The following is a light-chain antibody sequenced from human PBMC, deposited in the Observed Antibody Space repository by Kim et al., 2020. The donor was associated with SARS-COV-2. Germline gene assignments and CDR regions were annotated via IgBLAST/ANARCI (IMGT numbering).Light chain of an antibody. CDR1: QSVDMW. CDR2: DAT. CDR3: QQYSTYSYS. Sequence: SASIGDRVSNTCRASQSVDMWLAWYQQRPGKAPKLLIYDATDLKSGVPSRFSGSGSGTEFTLTITSLQPDDFGTYYCQQYSTYSYSLGQGTKLEI. J-gene: IGKJ2*03. V-gene: IGKV1-5*01.